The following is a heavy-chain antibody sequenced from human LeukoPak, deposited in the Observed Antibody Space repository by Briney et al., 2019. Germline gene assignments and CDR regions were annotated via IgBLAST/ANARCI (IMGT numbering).Heavy chain of an antibody. V-gene: IGHV5-51*01. CDR1: GYSFTSYW. D-gene: IGHD3-10*01. CDR3: ARQEYYYGSGSYPFDY. Sequence: GESLKISCKGSGYSFTSYWIGWVRQMPGKGLEWMGIIYPGDSDTRYSPSFQGQVTISADKSISTAYLQWSSLKASDTAMYFCARQEYYYGSGSYPFDYRGQGTLATVSS. CDR2: IYPGDSDT. J-gene: IGHJ4*02.